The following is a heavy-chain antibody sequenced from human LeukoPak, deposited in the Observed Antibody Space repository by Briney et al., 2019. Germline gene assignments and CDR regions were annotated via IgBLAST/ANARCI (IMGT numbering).Heavy chain of an antibody. J-gene: IGHJ5*02. D-gene: IGHD3-10*01. V-gene: IGHV4-59*01. CDR2: IYSSGST. CDR1: GGSISSDY. CDR3: VRQGEGQNWFDP. Sequence: SETLSLTCTVSGGSISSDYWTWIRQSPEKGLEWIGYIYSSGSTNYNPYLRSRVTMSVDTSKNQFSLILRSVTAADTAVYHCVRQGEGQNWFDPWGQGTLVTVSS.